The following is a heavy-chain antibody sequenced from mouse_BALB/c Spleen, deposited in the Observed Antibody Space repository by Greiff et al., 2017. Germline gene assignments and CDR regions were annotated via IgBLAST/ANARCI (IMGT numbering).Heavy chain of an antibody. Sequence: VMLVESGPDLVAPSQSLSITCTVSGFSLTSYGVHWVRQPPGKGLEWLVVIWSDGSTTYNSALKSRLSISKDNSKSQVFLKMNSLQTDDTAMYYCARHSHYYGSPYAMDYWGQGTSVTVSS. V-gene: IGHV2-6-2*01. D-gene: IGHD1-2*01. J-gene: IGHJ4*01. CDR3: ARHSHYYGSPYAMDY. CDR2: IWSDGST. CDR1: GFSLTSYG.